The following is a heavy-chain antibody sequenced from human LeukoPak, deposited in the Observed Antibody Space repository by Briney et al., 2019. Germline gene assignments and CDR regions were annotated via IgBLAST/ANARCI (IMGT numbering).Heavy chain of an antibody. J-gene: IGHJ3*02. V-gene: IGHV3-11*01. D-gene: IGHD5-18*01. Sequence: GGSLRFSCAASGFTFSDYYMSWIRQAPGKGLEWVSYISSSGSTIYYADSVKGRFTISRDNAKNSLYLQMNSLRAEDTAVYYCARLLIYGYASFDIWGQGTMVTVSS. CDR1: GFTFSDYY. CDR2: ISSSGSTI. CDR3: ARLLIYGYASFDI.